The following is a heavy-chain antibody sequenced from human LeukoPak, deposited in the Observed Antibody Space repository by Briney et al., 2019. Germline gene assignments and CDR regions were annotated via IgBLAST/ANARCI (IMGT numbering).Heavy chain of an antibody. Sequence: SQTLSLTCTVSGGSISSGGYYWSWIRQHPGKGLEWIGYIYYSGSTYYNPSLKSRVTISVDTSKNQFSLKLSSVTAADTAVYYCARVHYCSTTGCYGVDWFDPWGQGTLVTVSS. V-gene: IGHV4-31*03. D-gene: IGHD2-2*01. J-gene: IGHJ5*02. CDR3: ARVHYCSTTGCYGVDWFDP. CDR2: IYYSGST. CDR1: GGSISSGGYY.